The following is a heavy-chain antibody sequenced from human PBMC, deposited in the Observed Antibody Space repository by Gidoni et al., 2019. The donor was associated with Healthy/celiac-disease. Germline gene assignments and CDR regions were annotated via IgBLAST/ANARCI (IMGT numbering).Heavy chain of an antibody. CDR3: TKPLYSGKNPPDY. Sequence: EVQLVESGGGVGQPGGALNISCAATVFTFSGPAMHWFRPASGTGVVGFGRIRSKSNRYATAYSASVKVRFTISRDDSKNTAYLQMTSLKTEDPAVYYCTKPLYSGKNPPDYWGQGTLVTVSS. D-gene: IGHD1-26*01. CDR1: VFTFSGPA. V-gene: IGHV3-73*02. CDR2: IRSKSNRYAT. J-gene: IGHJ4*02.